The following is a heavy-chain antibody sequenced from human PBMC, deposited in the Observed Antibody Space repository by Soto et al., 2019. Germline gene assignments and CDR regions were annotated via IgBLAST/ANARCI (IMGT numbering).Heavy chain of an antibody. V-gene: IGHV3-66*01. D-gene: IGHD6-13*01. Sequence: GGSLRLSCAASGLTVSNNYMTWVRQAPGKGLEWVSVIYSGGSTYYADSVKGRFTISRDNSKNTIYLQMNRLRAEDTAVYYCAREAAAGTYWGQGSLVTVSS. CDR3: AREAAAGTY. J-gene: IGHJ4*02. CDR1: GLTVSNNY. CDR2: IYSGGST.